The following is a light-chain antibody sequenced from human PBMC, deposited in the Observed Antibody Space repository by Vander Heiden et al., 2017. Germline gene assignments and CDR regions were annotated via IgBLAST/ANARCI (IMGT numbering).Light chain of an antibody. J-gene: IGLJ1*01. CDR2: NVD. V-gene: IGLV1-44*01. Sequence: QSVLAPPPPGPATPGPSFTISSSGSSYNIGRNTVNWYKQLPGTAPDLLIYNVDQWPSGVPGRVSGSKSGASASLAISDLQADDEADYYCASWDDSLNAYVFGSGTKVILL. CDR3: ASWDDSLNAYV. CDR1: SYNIGRNT.